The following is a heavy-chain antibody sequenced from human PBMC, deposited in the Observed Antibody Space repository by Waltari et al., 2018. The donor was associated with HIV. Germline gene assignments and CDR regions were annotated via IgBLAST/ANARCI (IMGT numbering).Heavy chain of an antibody. CDR1: GYTFTSYG. CDR3: ARDPRVVGAPFDY. V-gene: IGHV1-18*01. D-gene: IGHD2-15*01. J-gene: IGHJ4*02. CDR2: IGVFNGNT. Sequence: QVQLVQSGAEVKKPGASVKVSCKASGYTFTSYGISWVRQAPGQGLEWMGWIGVFNGNTNYAQKLQGRVTMTTDTSTSTADMEVRSLRSDDTAVYYCARDPRVVGAPFDYWGQGTLVTVSS.